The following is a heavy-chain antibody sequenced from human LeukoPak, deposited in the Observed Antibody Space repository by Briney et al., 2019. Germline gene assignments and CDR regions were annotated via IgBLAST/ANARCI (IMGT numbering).Heavy chain of an antibody. V-gene: IGHV4-59*01. CDR1: GGSISSYY. CDR3: ARVHARFLGWLSFDY. D-gene: IGHD3-3*01. J-gene: IGHJ4*02. Sequence: SETLSLTCTVSGGSISSYYWSWIRQPPGKGLEWIGYIYYSGSTNYNPSLKSRVTISVDTSKNQFSLKLSSVTAADTAVYYCARVHARFLGWLSFDYWGQGTLVTVSS. CDR2: IYYSGST.